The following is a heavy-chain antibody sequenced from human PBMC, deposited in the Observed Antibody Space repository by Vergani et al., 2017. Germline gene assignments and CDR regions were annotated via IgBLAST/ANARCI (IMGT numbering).Heavy chain of an antibody. J-gene: IGHJ6*02. CDR1: GFTFSSYA. D-gene: IGHD2/OR15-2a*01. V-gene: IGHV3-30*01. CDR2: ISYDGSNK. CDR3: ARDDFLSWLPNLYYYYGMDV. Sequence: QVQLVESGGGVVQPGRSLRLSCAASGFTFSSYAMHWVRQAPGKGLEWVAVISYDGSNKYYADSVKGRFTISRDNSKNTLYLQMNSLRAEDTAVYYCARDDFLSWLPNLYYYYGMDVWGQGTTVTVSS.